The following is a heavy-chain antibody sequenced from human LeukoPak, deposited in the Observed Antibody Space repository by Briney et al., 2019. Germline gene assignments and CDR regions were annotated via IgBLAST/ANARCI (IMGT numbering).Heavy chain of an antibody. CDR3: ARAAGNSSSWFYPYYYYYMDV. J-gene: IGHJ6*03. Sequence: SETLSLTCAVYGGSFSGYYWSWIRQPPGKGLEWIGEINHSGSTNYNPSLKSRVTISVDTSKNQFSLKLSSVTAADTAVYYCARAAGNSSSWFYPYYYYYMDVWGKGTTVTVSS. CDR2: INHSGST. D-gene: IGHD6-13*01. CDR1: GGSFSGYY. V-gene: IGHV4-34*01.